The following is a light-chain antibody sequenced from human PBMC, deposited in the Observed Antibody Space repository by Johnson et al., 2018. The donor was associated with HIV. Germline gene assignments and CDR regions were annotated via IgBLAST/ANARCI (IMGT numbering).Light chain of an antibody. CDR1: NSNIGNNY. J-gene: IGLJ1*01. Sequence: QSVLTQPPSVSAAPGQKVTISCSGTNSNIGNNYVSWYRQLPGTAPKLLIYENNKRPSGIPDRFSGSKSGTSATLGITGLQTGDEADYYCGTWDSNLRKVFGTGTKVTVL. CDR3: GTWDSNLRKV. CDR2: ENN. V-gene: IGLV1-51*01.